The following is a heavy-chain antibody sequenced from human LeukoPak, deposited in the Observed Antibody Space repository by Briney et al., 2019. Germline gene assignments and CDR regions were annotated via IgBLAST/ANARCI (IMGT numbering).Heavy chain of an antibody. J-gene: IGHJ6*02. D-gene: IGHD4-17*01. Sequence: GGSLRLSCAASGFTFSGYAMHWVRQAPGKGLEWVAVISYDGSNKYYADSVKGRFTISRDNSKNTLYLQMNSLRAEDTAVYYCARDRDYGDYYYYYGMDVWGQGTTVTVSS. CDR2: ISYDGSNK. CDR3: ARDRDYGDYYYYYGMDV. V-gene: IGHV3-30*04. CDR1: GFTFSGYA.